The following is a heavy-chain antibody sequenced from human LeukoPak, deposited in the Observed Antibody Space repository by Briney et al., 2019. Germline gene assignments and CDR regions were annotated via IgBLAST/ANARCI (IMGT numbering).Heavy chain of an antibody. CDR2: ISSSSSYI. J-gene: IGHJ4*02. Sequence: GGSLRLSCAASGFTFSNYGMFWVRQAPGKGLEWVSSISSSSSYIYYADSVKGRFTISRDNAKNSLYLQMNSLRAEDTAVYYCARRGGWYSDYWGQGTLVTVSS. V-gene: IGHV3-21*01. D-gene: IGHD6-19*01. CDR3: ARRGGWYSDY. CDR1: GFTFSNYG.